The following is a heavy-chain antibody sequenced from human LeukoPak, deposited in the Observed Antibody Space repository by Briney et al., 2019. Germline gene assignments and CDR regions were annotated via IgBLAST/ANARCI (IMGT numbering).Heavy chain of an antibody. V-gene: IGHV3-11*04. CDR3: ARDAGGRPQRERWLAP. Sequence: GVSLRLSCAASGFTFSDSYMTLILQAPGQGLELLSYMSGSASDVNYIDSVTGRFTISRDNAKHSLYLQMKSLRVEDTAVYYCARDAGGRPQRERWLAPWGQGTLVSVPS. J-gene: IGHJ5*02. CDR1: GFTFSDSY. D-gene: IGHD1-26*01. CDR2: MSGSASDV.